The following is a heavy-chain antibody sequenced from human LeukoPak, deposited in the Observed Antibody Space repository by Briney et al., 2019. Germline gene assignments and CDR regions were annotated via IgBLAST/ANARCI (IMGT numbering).Heavy chain of an antibody. V-gene: IGHV4-59*01. CDR2: IYYSGST. Sequence: PSENLSLTCTVSGGSISSYYWSWIRQPPGKGLEWIGYIYYSGSTNYNPSLKSRVTISVDTSKNQFSLKLSSVTAADTAVYYCARDDSSGWYMTDWGQGTLVTVSS. D-gene: IGHD6-19*01. J-gene: IGHJ4*02. CDR3: ARDDSSGWYMTD. CDR1: GGSISSYY.